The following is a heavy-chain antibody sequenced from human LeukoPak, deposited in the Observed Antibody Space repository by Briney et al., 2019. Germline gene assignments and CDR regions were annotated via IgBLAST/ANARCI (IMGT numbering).Heavy chain of an antibody. CDR3: ARYRVITNDYFDS. V-gene: IGHV3-11*01. D-gene: IGHD3-16*01. CDR2: ISNSGNTI. J-gene: IGHJ4*02. CDR1: GFTFGDYY. Sequence: GGSLRLSCAASGFTFGDYYMTWIRQAPGKGLEWVSYISNSGNTIKEADSVKGRFTISRDNAQNSLFLQMKSLRAEDTAVYYCARYRVITNDYFDSWGQGTLVTVP.